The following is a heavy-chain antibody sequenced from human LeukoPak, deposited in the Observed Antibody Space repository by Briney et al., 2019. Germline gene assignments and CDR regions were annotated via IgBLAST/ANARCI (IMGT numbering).Heavy chain of an antibody. D-gene: IGHD3-10*01. CDR3: ARDPYGSGGYYDY. CDR1: GFTFRSNW. Sequence: PGGSLRLSCAASGFTFRSNWMSWVRQAPGKGLEWVANIKQDGSERDYVDSVKGRFTISRDNAKNSLYLQMNYLRAEDTAIYYCARDPYGSGGYYDYWGQGTLVTVSS. J-gene: IGHJ4*02. CDR2: IKQDGSER. V-gene: IGHV3-7*01.